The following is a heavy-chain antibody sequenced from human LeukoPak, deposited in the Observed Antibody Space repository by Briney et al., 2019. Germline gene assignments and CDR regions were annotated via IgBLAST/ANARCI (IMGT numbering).Heavy chain of an antibody. D-gene: IGHD2/OR15-2a*01. Sequence: GGSLRLSCAASGFSFMNAWMIWVRQAPGKGLEWVGRIKSNADGGTTDYAAPARGRFTISRDDSKNTLYLQMNSLKTEDTAVYYCSTFYHEYSPYWGRGTLVTVSS. CDR3: STFYHEYSPY. V-gene: IGHV3-15*01. CDR1: GFSFMNAW. J-gene: IGHJ4*02. CDR2: IKSNADGGTT.